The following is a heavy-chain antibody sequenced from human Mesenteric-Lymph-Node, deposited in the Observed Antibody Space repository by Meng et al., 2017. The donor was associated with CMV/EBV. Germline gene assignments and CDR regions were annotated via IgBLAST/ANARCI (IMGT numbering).Heavy chain of an antibody. Sequence: GGSLRLSCAASGFTFSTYNMHWVRQAPGKGLEWVAFILYEGTDKYYTDSVKGRFTLSRDNSKNTLYLQMNSLRAEDTALYYCAKTFGVLNYFDYWGQGTLVTVSS. CDR3: AKTFGVLNYFDY. CDR2: ILYEGTDK. V-gene: IGHV3-30*02. CDR1: GFTFSTYN. D-gene: IGHD3-3*01. J-gene: IGHJ4*02.